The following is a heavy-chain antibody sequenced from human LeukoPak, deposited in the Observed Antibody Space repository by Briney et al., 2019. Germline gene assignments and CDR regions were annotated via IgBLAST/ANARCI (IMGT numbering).Heavy chain of an antibody. V-gene: IGHV4-4*07. CDR3: ASSTIFGVVIASAFDI. CDR1: GGSISSYY. J-gene: IGHJ3*02. Sequence: SETLSLTCTVSGGSISSYYWSWIRQPAGKGLEWIGRIYTSGSTNYNPSLKSRVTISVDTSKNQCSLKLSSVTAADTAVYYCASSTIFGVVIASAFDIWGQGTMVTVSS. CDR2: IYTSGST. D-gene: IGHD3-3*01.